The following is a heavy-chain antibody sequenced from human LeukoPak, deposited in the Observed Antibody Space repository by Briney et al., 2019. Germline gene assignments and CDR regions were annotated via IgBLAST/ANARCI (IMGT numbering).Heavy chain of an antibody. V-gene: IGHV3-7*01. CDR1: GFTFSGFS. CDR2: IKQDGSER. D-gene: IGHD3-10*01. Sequence: GGSLRLSCAASGFTFSGFSMSWVRQSPTKGLEWVANIKQDGSERYYVDSVKGRFTISRDNAKNSLSLQMNNLRVEDTAVYYCARAGSHWHYVYWGQGTVVTISS. CDR3: ARAGSHWHYVY. J-gene: IGHJ4*02.